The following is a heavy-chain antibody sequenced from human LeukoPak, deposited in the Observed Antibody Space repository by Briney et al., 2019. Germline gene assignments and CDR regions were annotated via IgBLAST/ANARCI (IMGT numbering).Heavy chain of an antibody. V-gene: IGHV4-59*08. J-gene: IGHJ3*02. CDR1: GGSISSYY. D-gene: IGHD3-22*01. Sequence: SETLSLTCTVSGGSISSYYWSWIRQPPGKGLEWIGYIYYSGSTNYNPSLKSRVTISVDTSKNQFSLKLSSVTAADTAVYYCARREEIGYDIWGQGTMVTVSS. CDR3: ARREEIGYDI. CDR2: IYYSGST.